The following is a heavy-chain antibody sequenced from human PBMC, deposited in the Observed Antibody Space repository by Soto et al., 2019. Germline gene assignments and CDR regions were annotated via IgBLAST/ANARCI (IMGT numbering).Heavy chain of an antibody. CDR2: INHSGST. D-gene: IGHD2-2*02. Sequence: SETLSLTCAVYGGSFSGYYWSWIRQPPGKGLEWIGEINHSGSTNYNPSLKSRVTISVDTSKNQFSLKLSSVTAADTAVYYCARRKARPDIPPFYRPYYFDYWGQGTLVTVSS. CDR1: GGSFSGYY. V-gene: IGHV4-34*01. CDR3: ARRKARPDIPPFYRPYYFDY. J-gene: IGHJ4*02.